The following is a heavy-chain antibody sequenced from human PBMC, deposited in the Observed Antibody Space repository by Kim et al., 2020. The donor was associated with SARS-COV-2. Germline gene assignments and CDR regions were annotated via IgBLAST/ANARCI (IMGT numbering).Heavy chain of an antibody. J-gene: IGHJ4*02. Sequence: ASVKVSCKASGYTFTKYAINWVRQAPGQGLEWMGWINTDTGNPTYVQGFTGRFVFSLDTSVSTAYLQINSLKAEDTAVFYCARCTGNMCIHPNLGYWGQGTLVTVSS. V-gene: IGHV7-4-1*02. CDR1: GYTFTKYA. D-gene: IGHD2-8*02. CDR3: ARCTGNMCIHPNLGY. CDR2: INTDTGNP.